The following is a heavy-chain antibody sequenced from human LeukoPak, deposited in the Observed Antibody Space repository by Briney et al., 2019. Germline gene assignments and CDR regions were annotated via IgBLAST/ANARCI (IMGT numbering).Heavy chain of an antibody. CDR1: GYTFTGYY. D-gene: IGHD5-18*01. CDR2: INPNGGGT. CDR3: AEGGYSYGYYFDY. J-gene: IGHJ4*02. V-gene: IGHV1-2*02. Sequence: ASVKVSCKASGYTFTGYYMHWVRQAPGQGLEWMGWINPNGGGTNYAQKFQGRVTMTRDTSISTAYMELSRLRSDDTAVYYCAEGGYSYGYYFDYWGQGTLVTVSS.